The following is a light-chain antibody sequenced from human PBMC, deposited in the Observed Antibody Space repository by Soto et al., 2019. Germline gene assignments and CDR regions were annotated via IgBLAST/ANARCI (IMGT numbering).Light chain of an antibody. J-gene: IGLJ1*01. CDR1: SSDIGDYNF. CDR2: DVS. Sequence: QSALTQPASVSGSPGQSITISCTGSSSDIGDYNFVSWYQHHPGKAPKLIIYDVSNRPSGVSNRFTGSKSGITASLTISGLQPEDEADYYCSSYTSSNPLYVFGSGTKLTVL. CDR3: SSYTSSNPLYV. V-gene: IGLV2-14*03.